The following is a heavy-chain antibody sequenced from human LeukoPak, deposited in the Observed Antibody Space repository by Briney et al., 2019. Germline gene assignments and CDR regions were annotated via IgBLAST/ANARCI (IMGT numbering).Heavy chain of an antibody. CDR3: ARWACSGGSCFEYFQH. J-gene: IGHJ1*01. V-gene: IGHV3-30*04. Sequence: GGSLRLSCAASGFTFSSYAMHWVRQAPGKGLQWVAVISYDGSNKYYADSVKGRFTISRDNSKNTLYLQMNSLRAEDTAVYYCARWACSGGSCFEYFQHWGQGTLVTVSS. CDR1: GFTFSSYA. CDR2: ISYDGSNK. D-gene: IGHD2-15*01.